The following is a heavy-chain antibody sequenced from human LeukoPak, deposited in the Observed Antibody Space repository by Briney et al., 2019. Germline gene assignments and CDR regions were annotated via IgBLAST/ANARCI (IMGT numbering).Heavy chain of an antibody. CDR2: IYHSGST. CDR3: ARQMTVYPADYYYDSSGYYKYNWFDP. V-gene: IGHV4-39*01. D-gene: IGHD3-22*01. Sequence: SQTLSLTCTVSGGSISSGSYYWSWIRQPPGKGLEWIGSIYHSGSTYYNPSLKSRVTISVDTSKNQFSLKLSSVTAADTAVYYCARQMTVYPADYYYDSSGYYKYNWFDPWGQGTLVTVSS. J-gene: IGHJ5*02. CDR1: GGSISSGSYY.